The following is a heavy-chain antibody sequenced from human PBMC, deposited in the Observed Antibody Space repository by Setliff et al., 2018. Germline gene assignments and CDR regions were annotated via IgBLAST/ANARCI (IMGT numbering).Heavy chain of an antibody. CDR2: IFWSGTT. Sequence: PSETLSLTCTVSGGSITSSSYYWGWVRQPPGKGLEWIGTIFWSGTTYYNPSLNSRGTISVDTSRDQFSLRLSSVTAADTAVYYCARDRQYCSSTSCYTSYFYYYAMDIWGKGTTVTVSS. D-gene: IGHD2-2*02. CDR3: ARDRQYCSSTSCYTSYFYYYAMDI. V-gene: IGHV4-39*02. J-gene: IGHJ6*04. CDR1: GGSITSSSYY.